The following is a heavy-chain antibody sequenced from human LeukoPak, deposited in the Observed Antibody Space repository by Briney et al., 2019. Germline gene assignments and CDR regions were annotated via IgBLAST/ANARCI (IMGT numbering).Heavy chain of an antibody. D-gene: IGHD1-26*01. CDR1: GYTFTSYG. J-gene: IGHJ6*02. Sequence: GASVKVSCKASGYTFTSYGISWVRQAPGQGLEWMGWISAYNGNTNYAQKLQGRVTMTTDTSTSTAYMELRSLRSDDTAVYYCALWELPEGYYYYYGMDVWGQGTTVTVSS. V-gene: IGHV1-18*01. CDR3: ALWELPEGYYYYYGMDV. CDR2: ISAYNGNT.